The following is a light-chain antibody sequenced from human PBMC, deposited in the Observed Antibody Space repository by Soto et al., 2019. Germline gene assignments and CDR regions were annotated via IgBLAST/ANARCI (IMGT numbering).Light chain of an antibody. Sequence: EIVLTQSPATLSLSPGERATLSCRASQSVSSYLAWYQQKPGQAPRLLTYDASNRATGIPARFSGSGSGTGFTLGIRILEPKDFALYYCEEVINWRPYTFGQGTKLEIK. CDR1: QSVSSY. J-gene: IGKJ2*01. CDR2: DAS. CDR3: EEVINWRPYT. V-gene: IGKV3-11*01.